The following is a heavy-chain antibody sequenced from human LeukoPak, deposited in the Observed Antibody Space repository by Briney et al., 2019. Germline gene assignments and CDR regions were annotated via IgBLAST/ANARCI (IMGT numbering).Heavy chain of an antibody. D-gene: IGHD1-26*01. J-gene: IGHJ4*02. V-gene: IGHV3-23*01. CDR2: IAPGGDRT. CDR1: GFTFKNYA. CDR3: AKGSAKWELYDY. Sequence: HTGGSLRLSCAVSGFTFKNYAMSWVRQAPGKGLEWVSAIAPGGDRTYYRDSVKGRFTISRDNSKNMLYLQKNRLRAEDTAVYYCAKGSAKWELYDYWGQGTLVTVSS.